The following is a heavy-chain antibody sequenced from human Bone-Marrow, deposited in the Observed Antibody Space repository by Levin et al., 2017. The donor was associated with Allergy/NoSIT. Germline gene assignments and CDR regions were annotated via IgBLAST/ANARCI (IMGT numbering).Heavy chain of an antibody. CDR3: ARDRFYSDSGSNFSWFDP. J-gene: IGHJ5*02. CDR1: GFTFSTYW. V-gene: IGHV3-74*01. CDR2: IQSNGKT. D-gene: IGHD3-10*01. Sequence: AVGSLRLSCAASGFTFSTYWMHWVRQAPGKGLVWVSRIQSNGKTNYADSVKGRFTISRDNAKNTLYLQMNSLTVEDTAVYYCARDRFYSDSGSNFSWFDPWGQGTLVTVSS.